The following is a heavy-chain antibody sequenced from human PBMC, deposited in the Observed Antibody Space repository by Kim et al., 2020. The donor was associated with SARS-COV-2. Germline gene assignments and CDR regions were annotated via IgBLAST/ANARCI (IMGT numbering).Heavy chain of an antibody. D-gene: IGHD6-19*01. J-gene: IGHJ4*02. Sequence: GGSLRLSCAASGFTFSNYGMHWVRQAPGKGLEWVAVISYDGSDKYYADSVKGRFTISRDNSKNTLYLQMNSLRAGDTAVYYCATDAAVALYYFDFWGQGTLVTVSS. CDR1: GFTFSNYG. V-gene: IGHV3-33*05. CDR3: ATDAAVALYYFDF. CDR2: ISYDGSDK.